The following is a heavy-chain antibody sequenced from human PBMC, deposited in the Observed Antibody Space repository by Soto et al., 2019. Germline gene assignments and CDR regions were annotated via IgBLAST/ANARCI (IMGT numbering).Heavy chain of an antibody. Sequence: GGSLRLSSAVSGFTFSDYWMSWVRQAPGKGLEWVSAISGSGGSTYYADSVKGRFTISRDNSKNTLYLQMNSLRAEDTAVYYCANDIVGAPSGFDYWGQGTLVTVSS. D-gene: IGHD1-26*01. CDR2: ISGSGGST. CDR3: ANDIVGAPSGFDY. J-gene: IGHJ4*02. CDR1: GFTFSDYW. V-gene: IGHV3-23*01.